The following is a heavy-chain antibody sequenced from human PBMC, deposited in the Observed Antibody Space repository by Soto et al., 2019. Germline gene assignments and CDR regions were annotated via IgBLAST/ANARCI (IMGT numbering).Heavy chain of an antibody. CDR2: ITPSDGGT. Sequence: QVQLVQSGTEVKKPGASVKLSCKASGYTFTTYRIHWVRQAPGQGLEWMGVITPSDGGTTYAQKFQGRVTMTSDTSTGTVYMDLTSMRSDDTTLYHWARALAWDIHDSCGQGTLVTVSS. D-gene: IGHD1-26*01. CDR3: ARALAWDIHDS. J-gene: IGHJ4*02. CDR1: GYTFTTYR. V-gene: IGHV1-46*03.